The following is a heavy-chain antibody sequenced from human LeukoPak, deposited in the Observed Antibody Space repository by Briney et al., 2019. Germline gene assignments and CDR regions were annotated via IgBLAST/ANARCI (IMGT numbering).Heavy chain of an antibody. Sequence: PSETLSLTCAVYGGSFSGYYWSWIRQPPGKGLEWIGEINHSGSTNYNPSLKSRVTISVDTSKNQFSLKLSSVTAADTAVYYCARGRGYYDSSGYWRKLLDYWGQGTLVTVSS. V-gene: IGHV4-34*01. D-gene: IGHD3-22*01. CDR1: GGSFSGYY. CDR2: INHSGST. J-gene: IGHJ4*02. CDR3: ARGRGYYDSSGYWRKLLDY.